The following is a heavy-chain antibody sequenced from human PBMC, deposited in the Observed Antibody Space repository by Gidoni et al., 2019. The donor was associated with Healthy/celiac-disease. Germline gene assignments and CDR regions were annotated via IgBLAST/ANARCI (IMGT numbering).Heavy chain of an antibody. CDR3: ATMTSGRAVCPLDY. CDR2: FDPEDGET. J-gene: IGHJ4*02. CDR1: GYTLTELS. V-gene: IGHV1-24*01. Sequence: QVKLVQSGAEVKKHGATVKVACKVSGYTLTELSMHWVRQSPGKGLALMGDFDPEDGETIYAQKFQGRVTMIEDTSTDTAYMELSSLRSEDTAVYYCATMTSGRAVCPLDYWGQGTLVTVSS. D-gene: IGHD1-26*01.